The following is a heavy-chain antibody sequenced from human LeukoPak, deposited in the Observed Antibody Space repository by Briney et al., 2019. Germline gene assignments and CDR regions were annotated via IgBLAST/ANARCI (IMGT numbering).Heavy chain of an antibody. CDR2: IYSGGTT. J-gene: IGHJ4*02. CDR1: GFTVSGNY. V-gene: IGHV3-53*01. D-gene: IGHD4-23*01. CDR3: ARRAGGYSHPYDY. Sequence: GGSLRLSCAVSGFTVSGNYMSRVRQAPGKGLEWVSLIYSGGTTYYADSVKGRFTISRDNSKNTLYFQMNSLRAEDTAVYYCARRAGGYSHPYDYWGQGTLVTVSS.